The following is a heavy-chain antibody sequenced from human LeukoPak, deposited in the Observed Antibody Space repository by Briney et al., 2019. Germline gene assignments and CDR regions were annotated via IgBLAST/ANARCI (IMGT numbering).Heavy chain of an antibody. CDR2: IYYSGST. V-gene: IGHV4-39*07. CDR1: GGSISSSSYY. CDR3: AMTSAGTSDY. J-gene: IGHJ4*02. D-gene: IGHD6-13*01. Sequence: PSETLSLTCTVSGGSISSSSYYWGWIRQPPGKGLEWIGSIYYSGSTYYNPSLKSRVTISVDTSKNQFSLKLSSVTAADTAVYYCAMTSAGTSDYWGQGTLVTVSS.